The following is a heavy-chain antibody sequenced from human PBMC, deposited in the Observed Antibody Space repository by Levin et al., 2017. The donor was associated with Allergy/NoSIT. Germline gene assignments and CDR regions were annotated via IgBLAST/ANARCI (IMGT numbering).Heavy chain of an antibody. V-gene: IGHV3-30*18. CDR2: ISYDGSNK. J-gene: IGHJ6*03. CDR3: AKDSTLRITMVRGAPRGHYMDV. D-gene: IGHD3-10*01. CDR1: GFTFSSYG. Sequence: GGSLRLSCAASGFTFSSYGMHWVRQAPGKGLEWVAVISYDGSNKYYADSVKGRFTISRDNSKNTLYLQMNSLRAEDTAVYYCAKDSTLRITMVRGAPRGHYMDVWGKGTTVTVSS.